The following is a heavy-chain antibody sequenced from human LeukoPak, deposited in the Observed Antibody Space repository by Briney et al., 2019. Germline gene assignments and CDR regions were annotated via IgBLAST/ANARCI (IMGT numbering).Heavy chain of an antibody. CDR2: IYSSGIT. J-gene: IGHJ4*02. V-gene: IGHV3-66*01. D-gene: IGHD2-15*01. Sequence: GGSLRLSCAASGFTVSSNYMSWVREAPGKGLECVSVIYSSGITYYADSVKGRFTISRDNSKNTLYLQMNSLRAEDTAVYYCARDLPQLGYCSGGSCYRGGYWGQGTLVTVSS. CDR1: GFTVSSNY. CDR3: ARDLPQLGYCSGGSCYRGGY.